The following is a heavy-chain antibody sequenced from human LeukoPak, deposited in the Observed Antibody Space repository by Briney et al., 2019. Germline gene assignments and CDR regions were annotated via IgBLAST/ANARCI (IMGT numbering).Heavy chain of an antibody. CDR3: ARDDPYCSGGTCYSPPFDY. D-gene: IGHD2-15*01. V-gene: IGHV3-7*03. CDR2: IKQDGSEK. Sequence: PGGSLRLSCAASGFTFSSYWMSWVRQAPGKGLEWVANIKQDGSEKYYVDSVKGRFTISRDNAKNSLYLQMNSLRAEDTAVYYCARDDPYCSGGTCYSPPFDYWGQGTLVTVSS. CDR1: GFTFSSYW. J-gene: IGHJ4*02.